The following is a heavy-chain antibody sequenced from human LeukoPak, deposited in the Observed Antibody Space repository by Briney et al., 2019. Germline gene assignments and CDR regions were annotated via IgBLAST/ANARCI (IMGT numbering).Heavy chain of an antibody. CDR1: GYTFTGYY. CDR2: INPNSGGT. V-gene: IGHV1-2*02. J-gene: IGHJ4*02. CDR3: AREPTLLRYFDWLPLDY. D-gene: IGHD3-9*01. Sequence: ASVKVSCKASGYTFTGYYMHWVRQAPRQGLEWMGWINPNSGGTNYAQKFQGRVTMTRDTSISTAYMELSRLRSDDTAVYYCAREPTLLRYFDWLPLDYWGQGTLVTVSS.